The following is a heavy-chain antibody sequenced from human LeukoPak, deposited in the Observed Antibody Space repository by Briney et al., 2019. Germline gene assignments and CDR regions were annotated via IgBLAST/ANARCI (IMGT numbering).Heavy chain of an antibody. CDR3: ARTRLWFGESGWFDP. J-gene: IGHJ5*02. CDR1: GGSISSGGYS. V-gene: IGHV4-30-2*01. Sequence: KASETLSLTCAVSGGSISSGGYSWSWIRQPPGKGLEWIGYIYHSGSTYYNPSLKSRVTISVDRSKSQFSLKLSSVTAADTAVYYCARTRLWFGESGWFDPWGQGTLVTVSS. D-gene: IGHD3-10*01. CDR2: IYHSGST.